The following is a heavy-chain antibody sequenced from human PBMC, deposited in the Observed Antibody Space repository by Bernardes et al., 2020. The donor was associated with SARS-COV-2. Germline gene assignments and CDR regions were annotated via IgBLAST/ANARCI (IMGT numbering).Heavy chain of an antibody. CDR3: AKDQAYGDYVDFDY. Sequence: GGSLRLSCAASGFTFRSYAMSWVRQAPGQGLEWVSAISGSGGSTYYADSVKGRFTISRDNSKNTLYLQMNSLRAEDTAVYYCAKDQAYGDYVDFDYWGQGTLVTVSS. CDR2: ISGSGGST. D-gene: IGHD4-17*01. V-gene: IGHV3-23*01. CDR1: GFTFRSYA. J-gene: IGHJ4*02.